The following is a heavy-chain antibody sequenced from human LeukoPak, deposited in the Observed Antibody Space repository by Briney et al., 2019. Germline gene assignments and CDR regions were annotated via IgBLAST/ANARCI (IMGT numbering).Heavy chain of an antibody. D-gene: IGHD2-15*01. CDR3: ARESGYCSGGSCYYDY. J-gene: IGHJ4*02. V-gene: IGHV1-69*05. CDR1: GGTFSSYA. CDR2: IIPIFGTA. Sequence: GASVKVSCKASGGTFSSYAISWVRQAPGQGLEWMGRIIPIFGTANYAQKFQGRVTITTDESTSTPYMELSSLRSEDTAVYYCARESGYCSGGSCYYDYWGQGTLVTVSS.